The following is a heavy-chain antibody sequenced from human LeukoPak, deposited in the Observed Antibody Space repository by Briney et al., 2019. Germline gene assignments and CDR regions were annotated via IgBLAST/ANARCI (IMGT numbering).Heavy chain of an antibody. D-gene: IGHD6-13*01. V-gene: IGHV4-39*07. CDR1: GDSISSRNYH. CDR2: IYYSGST. J-gene: IGHJ4*02. Sequence: PSETLSLTCSVSGDSISSRNYHWGWIRQPPGRGLEWIGSIYYSGSTFYNPSLQSRVTVSVDTSNNQFSLRLNSVTAADTAVYYCARGLGQLGRYYFDYWGQGTLVTVSS. CDR3: ARGLGQLGRYYFDY.